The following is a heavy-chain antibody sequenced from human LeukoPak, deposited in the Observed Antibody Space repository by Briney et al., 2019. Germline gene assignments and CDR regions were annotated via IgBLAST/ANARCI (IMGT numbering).Heavy chain of an antibody. D-gene: IGHD3-10*01. CDR3: AKDADLDYYGSGSPFDY. CDR1: GFTFSGAG. Sequence: VGCLRLSCAASGFTFSGAGIHWGCESPREGLWWVAVVSYDGSNKYYADSVKGRFTISRDNSKNTLYLQMNSLRAEDTAVYYCAKDADLDYYGSGSPFDYWGQGTLVTVSS. J-gene: IGHJ4*02. V-gene: IGHV3-30*18. CDR2: VSYDGSNK.